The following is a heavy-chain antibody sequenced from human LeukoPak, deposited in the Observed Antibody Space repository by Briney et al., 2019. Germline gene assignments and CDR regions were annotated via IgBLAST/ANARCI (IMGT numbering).Heavy chain of an antibody. D-gene: IGHD6-19*01. CDR2: IHYSGSN. Sequence: SSETLSLTCTVSGDSISNYYRSWIRQSPGKGLEWIGYIHYSGSNSYNPSLKSRVTLSVDISKNQFSLKLRSVTAADTAIYYCARDEQGYSGGWTGFDPWGQGTLVTVSS. J-gene: IGHJ5*02. CDR3: ARDEQGYSGGWTGFDP. V-gene: IGHV4-59*01. CDR1: GDSISNYY.